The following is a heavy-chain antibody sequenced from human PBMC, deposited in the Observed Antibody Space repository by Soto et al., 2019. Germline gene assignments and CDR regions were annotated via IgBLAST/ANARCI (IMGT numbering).Heavy chain of an antibody. V-gene: IGHV4-4*02. D-gene: IGHD2-21*01. CDR2: IFHTGSA. CDR1: GGSITSNW. Sequence: QVQLQESGPGLMKPSGTLSLTCAVSGGSITSNWWSWVRQPPGKGLEWIAEIFHTGSANYNPSPTGRLTISMDKSRNHLSLNLNSVTAEDTAVYYCARHIAVSGTRGFDHWGQGTLVTVSP. CDR3: ARHIAVSGTRGFDH. J-gene: IGHJ4*02.